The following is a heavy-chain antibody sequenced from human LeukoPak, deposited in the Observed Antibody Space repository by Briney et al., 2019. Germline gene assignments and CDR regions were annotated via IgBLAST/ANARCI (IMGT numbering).Heavy chain of an antibody. CDR3: AREGRDGYNFYWYFDL. V-gene: IGHV3-21*01. D-gene: IGHD5-24*01. J-gene: IGHJ2*01. Sequence: GGSLRLSCAAPGFTFSDYSVHWVRQAPGKGLEWVSSISTSSTYIYYADSVKGRFTISRDNAKNSLSLQMNSLRAEDTAVYYCAREGRDGYNFYWYFDLWGRGTLVTVSS. CDR1: GFTFSDYS. CDR2: ISTSSTYI.